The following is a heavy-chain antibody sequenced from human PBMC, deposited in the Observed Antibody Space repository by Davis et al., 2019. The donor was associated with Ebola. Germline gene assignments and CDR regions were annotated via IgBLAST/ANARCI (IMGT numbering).Heavy chain of an antibody. CDR1: GGSISSSNW. CDR3: ARGVPGVVVPAAHRAYYYYYYYMDV. D-gene: IGHD2-2*01. Sequence: SETLSLTCAVSGGSISSSNWWSWVRQPPGKGLEWIGEIYHSGSTNYNPPLKSRVTMSVDTSKNQFSLKLSSVTAADTAVYYCARGVPGVVVPAAHRAYYYYYYYMDVWGKGTTVTVSS. CDR2: IYHSGST. V-gene: IGHV4-4*02. J-gene: IGHJ6*03.